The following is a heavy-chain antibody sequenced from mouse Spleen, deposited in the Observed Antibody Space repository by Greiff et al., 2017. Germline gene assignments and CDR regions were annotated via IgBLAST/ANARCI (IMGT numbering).Heavy chain of an antibody. Sequence: VMLVESGAELVRPGTSVKVSCKASGYAFTNYLIEWVKQRPGQGLEWIGVINPGSGGTNYNEKFKGKATLTADKSSSTAYMQLSSLTSEDSAVYFCARGGYYGSSYDAMDYWGQGTSVTVSS. J-gene: IGHJ4*01. V-gene: IGHV1-54*01. CDR2: INPGSGGT. CDR1: GYAFTNYL. D-gene: IGHD1-1*01. CDR3: ARGGYYGSSYDAMDY.